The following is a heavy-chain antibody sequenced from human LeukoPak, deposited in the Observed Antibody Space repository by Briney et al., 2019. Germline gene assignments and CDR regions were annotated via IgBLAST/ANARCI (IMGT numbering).Heavy chain of an antibody. CDR3: ARPYYYDSRIDP. CDR2: MYYSGST. J-gene: IGHJ5*02. D-gene: IGHD3-22*01. V-gene: IGHV4-30-4*01. Sequence: PSQTLSLTCTVSGGSISSGDYYWSWIRQPPGKGLEWIAYMYYSGSTYYNPSLKSRVTMSADTSKNQLSLKLSSVTAADTAGYYCARPYYYDSRIDPWARESWSPSPQ. CDR1: GGSISSGDYY.